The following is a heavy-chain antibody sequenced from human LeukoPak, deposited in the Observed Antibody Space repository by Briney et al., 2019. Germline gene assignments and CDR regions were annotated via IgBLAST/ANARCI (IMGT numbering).Heavy chain of an antibody. CDR3: ARDKCTITPRGYYYYIDV. V-gene: IGHV3-7*01. CDR2: IKQDGSEK. Sequence: GGSLRLSCAAYGFSFSNYWMTWVRQAPGKRLEWVAKIKQDGSEKYHVDSVKGRFTISRDNAKNSLYFQMNNLRAEDTAVYYFARDKCTITPRGYYYYIDVWGIGTTVTVSS. CDR1: GFSFSNYW. D-gene: IGHD5-24*01. J-gene: IGHJ6*03.